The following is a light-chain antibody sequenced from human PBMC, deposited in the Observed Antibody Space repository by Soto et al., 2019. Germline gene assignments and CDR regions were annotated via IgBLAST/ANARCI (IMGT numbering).Light chain of an antibody. Sequence: QTVLSQPPSASGTPGPMVTMSCSGSSSNIESNTVSWYQQFPGTAPKLLIYFNIQRPSGVPDRFSGSKSGTSASLAISGLQSEDEADYYCAAWDDSLNGYVFGTGTKVTVL. CDR3: AAWDDSLNGYV. CDR1: SSNIESNT. V-gene: IGLV1-44*01. CDR2: FNI. J-gene: IGLJ1*01.